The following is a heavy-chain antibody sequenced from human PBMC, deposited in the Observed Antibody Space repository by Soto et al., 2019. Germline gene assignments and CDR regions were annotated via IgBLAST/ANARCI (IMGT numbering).Heavy chain of an antibody. J-gene: IGHJ6*02. CDR3: ARARGGSYYYYGMDV. CDR2: ISAYNGNT. D-gene: IGHD2-15*01. V-gene: IGHV1-18*04. Sequence: QVQLVQSGAEVKKPGASVKVSCKASGYTFTSYGISWVRQAPGQGLEWMGWISAYNGNTNYAQKLQGRVTMTTDTSTSTAYMELRSLTSDDTAVYYCARARGGSYYYYGMDVWGQGTTVTVSS. CDR1: GYTFTSYG.